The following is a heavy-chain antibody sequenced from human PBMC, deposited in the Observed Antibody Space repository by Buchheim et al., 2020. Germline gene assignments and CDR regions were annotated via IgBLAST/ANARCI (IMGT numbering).Heavy chain of an antibody. CDR1: GGSVSSGSYH. V-gene: IGHV4-61*01. CDR2: IYYSGST. D-gene: IGHD3-3*01. J-gene: IGHJ3*02. CDR3: ARETIFGVVITDGATDAFDI. Sequence: QVQLQESGPGLVKPSETLSLTCTVSGGSVSSGSYHWSWIRQPPGKGLEWIGYIYYSGSTNYNPSLKSRVTISVDTSKNQFSLKLSSVTAADTAVYYCARETIFGVVITDGATDAFDIWGQGT.